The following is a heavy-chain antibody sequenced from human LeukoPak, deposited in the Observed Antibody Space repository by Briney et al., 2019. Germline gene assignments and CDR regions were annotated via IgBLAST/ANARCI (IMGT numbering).Heavy chain of an antibody. V-gene: IGHV3-48*04. J-gene: IGHJ6*03. CDR2: ISPRSETI. CDR3: ARIEGPTVFTYYMDL. Sequence: GGSLRLSCATSGFSFNRRGMNWVRQPPGKCLEWVSYISPRSETIFYAESVQGRFAVSRDDAKGSLYLQMHTLRVEDTAVYYCARIEGPTVFTYYMDLWGKGTTVTVAS. D-gene: IGHD3-16*01. CDR1: GFSFNRRG.